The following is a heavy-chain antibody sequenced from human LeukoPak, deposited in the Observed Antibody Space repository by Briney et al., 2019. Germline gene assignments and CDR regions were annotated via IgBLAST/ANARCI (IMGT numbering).Heavy chain of an antibody. V-gene: IGHV3-21*01. CDR2: ISSSSSYI. D-gene: IGHD1-26*01. CDR3: ARVSGSPP. Sequence: PGGSLRLSCAASGFTFDDYAMRWVRQAPGKGLEWVSSISSSSSYIYYADSVKGRFTISRDNAKNSLYLQMNSLRAEDTAVYYCARVSGSPPWGQGTLVTVSS. J-gene: IGHJ5*02. CDR1: GFTFDDYA.